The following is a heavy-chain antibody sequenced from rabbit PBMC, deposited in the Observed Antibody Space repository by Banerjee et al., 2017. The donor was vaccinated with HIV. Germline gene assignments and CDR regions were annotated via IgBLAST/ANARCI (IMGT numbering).Heavy chain of an antibody. CDR2: VDTASSGTT. CDR1: GFSFSSNYW. V-gene: IGHV1S45*01. CDR3: ARDLPISGGYSFDL. Sequence: QEQLEESGGDLVKPEGSRTLTCTASGFSFSSNYWTCWVRQAPGKGLVWIACVDTASSGTTYYASWAKGRFTISKTSSTTVTLQMTSLTAADTATYFCARDLPISGGYSFDLWGPGTLVTVS. D-gene: IGHD1-1*01. J-gene: IGHJ4*01.